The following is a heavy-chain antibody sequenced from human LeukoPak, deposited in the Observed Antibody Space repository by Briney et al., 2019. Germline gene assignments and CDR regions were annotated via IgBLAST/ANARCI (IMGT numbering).Heavy chain of an antibody. V-gene: IGHV5-10-1*01. CDR3: ARHLAHSSSSDFQH. CDR1: GYSFTSYW. CDR2: IDPSDSYT. Sequence: GESLKTSCKGSGYSFTSYWISWVRQMPGKGLEWMGRIDPSDSYTNYSPSFQGHVTISADKSISTAYLQWSSLKASDTAMYYCARHLAHSSSSDFQHWGQGTLVTVSS. J-gene: IGHJ1*01. D-gene: IGHD6-6*01.